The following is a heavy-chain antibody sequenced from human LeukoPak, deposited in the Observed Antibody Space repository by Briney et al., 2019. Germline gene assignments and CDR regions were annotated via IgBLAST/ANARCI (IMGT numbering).Heavy chain of an antibody. J-gene: IGHJ4*02. D-gene: IGHD1-26*01. Sequence: GGSLRLSCAASGFTFSSCGMHWVRQAPGKGLEWVAVISYDGSNKYYADSVKGRFTISRDNSKNTLYLQMNSLRAEDTAVYYCAKTAKWELLPLDYWGQGTLVTVSS. CDR2: ISYDGSNK. CDR3: AKTAKWELLPLDY. CDR1: GFTFSSCG. V-gene: IGHV3-30*18.